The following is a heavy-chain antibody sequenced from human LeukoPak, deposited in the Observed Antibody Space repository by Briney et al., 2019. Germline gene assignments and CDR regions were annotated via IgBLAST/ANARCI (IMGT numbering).Heavy chain of an antibody. CDR3: ARDWGYYDSSGYYPNYYFDY. CDR2: IIPIFGTA. D-gene: IGHD3-22*01. Sequence: SVKVSCKASGGTFSSYAISWVRPAPGQGLEWMGGIIPIFGTANYAQKFQGRVTITADESTSTAYMELSSLRSEDTAVYYCARDWGYYDSSGYYPNYYFDYWGQGTLVTVSS. J-gene: IGHJ4*02. CDR1: GGTFSSYA. V-gene: IGHV1-69*13.